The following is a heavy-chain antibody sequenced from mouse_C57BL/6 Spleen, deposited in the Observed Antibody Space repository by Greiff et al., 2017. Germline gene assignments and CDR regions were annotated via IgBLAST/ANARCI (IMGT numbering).Heavy chain of an antibody. J-gene: IGHJ2*01. CDR2: LSSGSSTI. V-gene: IGHV5-17*01. Sequence: EVKLVESGGGLVKPGGSLKLSCAASGFTFSDYGMHWVRQAPEKGLEWVAYLSSGSSTIYYADTVKGRFTISRDNAKNTLFLQMTSLRSEDTAMYYCARLGTHYYFDYWGQGTTLTVSS. CDR3: ARLGTHYYFDY. D-gene: IGHD4-1*01. CDR1: GFTFSDYG.